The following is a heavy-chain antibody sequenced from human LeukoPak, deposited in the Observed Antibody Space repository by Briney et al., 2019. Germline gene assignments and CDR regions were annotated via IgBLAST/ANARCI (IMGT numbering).Heavy chain of an antibody. D-gene: IGHD1-14*01. V-gene: IGHV3-66*01. J-gene: IGHJ3*02. CDR1: GFTVRSNH. Sequence: QPGGSLRLSCAASGFTVRSNHMTWVRQAPGKGLEWVSGIYSDGSTYYADSVKGRFTISRDNSKNTLHLQMNSLRAEDTAVYYCARANPGDGFDIWGQGTMVNVSP. CDR3: ARANPGDGFDI. CDR2: IYSDGST.